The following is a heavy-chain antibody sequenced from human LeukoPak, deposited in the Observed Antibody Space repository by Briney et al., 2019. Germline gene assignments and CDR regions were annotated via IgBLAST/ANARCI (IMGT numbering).Heavy chain of an antibody. CDR2: IYPSDSDT. V-gene: IGHV5-51*01. CDR3: ARPLQGIVGATGFDY. J-gene: IGHJ4*02. D-gene: IGHD1-26*01. CDR1: EYSFATYW. Sequence: GESLKISCQGSEYSFATYWIAWLRQMPGKGLEWMGIIYPSDSDTRYSPSFQGQVTISADKSIKTAYLQWSSLKASGTAMYYCARPLQGIVGATGFDYWGQGTLVTVSS.